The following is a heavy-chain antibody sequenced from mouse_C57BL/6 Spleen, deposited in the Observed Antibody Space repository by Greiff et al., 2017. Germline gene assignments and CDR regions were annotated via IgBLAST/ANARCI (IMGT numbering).Heavy chain of an antibody. CDR3: AREAYYDGYDAMDY. D-gene: IGHD1-1*01. J-gene: IGHJ4*01. Sequence: QVQLQQSGPELVKPGASVKISCKASGYAFSSSWMNWVKQRPGKGLEWIGRIYPGDGDTNYNGKFKGKATLTADKSSSTAYMQLSSLTSEDSAVYFCAREAYYDGYDAMDYWGQGTSVTVSS. CDR1: GYAFSSSW. V-gene: IGHV1-82*01. CDR2: IYPGDGDT.